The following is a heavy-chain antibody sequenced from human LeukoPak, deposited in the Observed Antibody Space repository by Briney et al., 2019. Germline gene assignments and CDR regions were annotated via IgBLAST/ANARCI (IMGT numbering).Heavy chain of an antibody. CDR1: GGSFSGYY. J-gene: IGHJ3*02. V-gene: IGHV4-34*01. D-gene: IGHD5/OR15-5a*01. Sequence: SETLSLTCAVYGGSFSGYYWSWIRQPPGKGLEWIGEINHSGSTNYNRSLKSRVTISVDTSKNQFSLKLSSVTAADTAVYYCARVSASTWAFEIWGQGTMVTVSS. CDR2: INHSGST. CDR3: ARVSASTWAFEI.